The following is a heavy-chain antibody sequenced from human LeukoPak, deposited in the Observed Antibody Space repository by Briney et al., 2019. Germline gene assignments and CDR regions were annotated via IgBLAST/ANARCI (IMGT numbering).Heavy chain of an antibody. CDR1: GDSFSSYA. J-gene: IGHJ4*02. D-gene: IGHD3-10*01. V-gene: IGHV1-69*04. Sequence: GSSVKVSCKASGDSFSSYALSWVRQAPGQGLEWMRRIIPILDIKTYAERFQDRVTITADEDTSTVYMELSSLRSEDTALYYCARDSRPYYTGSGSYYKIGRFDYWGQGTGVTVSS. CDR3: ARDSRPYYTGSGSYYKIGRFDY. CDR2: IIPILDIK.